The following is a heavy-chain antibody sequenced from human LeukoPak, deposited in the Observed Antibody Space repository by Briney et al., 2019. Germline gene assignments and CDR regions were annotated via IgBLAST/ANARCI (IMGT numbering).Heavy chain of an antibody. CDR2: IYAGGST. V-gene: IGHV3-66*01. CDR1: GFTVSSNY. CDR3: ASTQRGDYFDY. Sequence: GGSLRLSCAASGFTVSSNYMSWVRQAPGKGLEWVSVIYAGGSTYYADSVKGRFTISRDNSKNTLYLQINSLRAEDTAVYYCASTQRGDYFDYWGQGTLVTVSS. D-gene: IGHD2-15*01. J-gene: IGHJ4*02.